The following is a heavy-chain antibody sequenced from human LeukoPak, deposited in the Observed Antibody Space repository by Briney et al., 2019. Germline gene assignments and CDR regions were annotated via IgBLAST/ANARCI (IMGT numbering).Heavy chain of an antibody. CDR1: GFTFSDYY. CDR3: ARVAVGALDY. D-gene: IGHD1-26*01. J-gene: IGHJ4*02. Sequence: GGSLRLSCAASGFTFSDYYMSXXXXAXGXXXXWVSYISSSGSTIYYADSVKGRFXISRDNAKNSLYLQMNSLRAEDTAVYYCARVAVGALDYWGQGTLVTVSS. CDR2: ISSSGSTI. V-gene: IGHV3-11*04.